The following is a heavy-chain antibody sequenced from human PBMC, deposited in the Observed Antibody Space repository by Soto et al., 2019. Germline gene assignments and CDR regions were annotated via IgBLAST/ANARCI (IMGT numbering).Heavy chain of an antibody. D-gene: IGHD3-22*01. CDR2: IIPIFGTA. Sequence: QVQLVQSGAEVKKPGSSVKVSCKASGGTFSSYAISWVRQAPGQGLEWMGGIIPIFGTANYAQKFQGRVTITADKSTSTAYRELSSLRSEDTAVYYCARVYGYYDSSGYRWYFDYWGQGTLVTVSS. V-gene: IGHV1-69*06. CDR1: GGTFSSYA. J-gene: IGHJ4*02. CDR3: ARVYGYYDSSGYRWYFDY.